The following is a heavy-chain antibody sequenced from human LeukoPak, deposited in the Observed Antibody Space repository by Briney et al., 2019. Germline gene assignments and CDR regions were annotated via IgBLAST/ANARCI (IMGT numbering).Heavy chain of an antibody. CDR3: AKGPRAYSSLPTYYFDY. Sequence: GGSLRLSCAASGFTFSTYGMHWVRQAPGKGLEWVTFIRYDGGNEYYADSVKGRFTISRDNSKNTLYLQMNSLRPEDTAVYYCAKGPRAYSSLPTYYFDYWGQGTLVTVSS. CDR2: IRYDGGNE. V-gene: IGHV3-30*02. D-gene: IGHD6-6*01. CDR1: GFTFSTYG. J-gene: IGHJ4*02.